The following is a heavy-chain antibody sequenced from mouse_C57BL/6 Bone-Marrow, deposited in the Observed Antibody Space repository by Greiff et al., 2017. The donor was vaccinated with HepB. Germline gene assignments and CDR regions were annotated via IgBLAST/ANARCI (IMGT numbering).Heavy chain of an antibody. CDR1: GFTFSDAW. CDR3: TRPPYYGSSYWYFDV. D-gene: IGHD1-1*01. Sequence: EVKLQESGGGLVQPGGSMKLSCAASGFTFSDAWMDWVRQSPEKGLEWVAEIRNKANNHATYYAESVKGRFTISRDDSKSSVYLQMNSLRAEDTGIYYCTRPPYYGSSYWYFDVWGTGTTVTVSS. J-gene: IGHJ1*03. CDR2: IRNKANNHAT. V-gene: IGHV6-6*01.